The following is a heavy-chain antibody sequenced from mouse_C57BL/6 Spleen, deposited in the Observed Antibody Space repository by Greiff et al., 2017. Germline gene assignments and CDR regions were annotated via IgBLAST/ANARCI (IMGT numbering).Heavy chain of an antibody. J-gene: IGHJ4*01. CDR2: LDPETGGT. CDR1: GYTFTDYE. V-gene: IGHV1-15*01. Sequence: VQLQQSGAELVRPGASVTLSCKASGYTFTDYEMHWVKQTPVHGLEWIGALDPETGGTAYNQKFKGKAILTADKSSSTAYMELRSLTSEDSAVYYCTREGGSPYAMDYWGQGTSVTVSS. CDR3: TREGGSPYAMDY.